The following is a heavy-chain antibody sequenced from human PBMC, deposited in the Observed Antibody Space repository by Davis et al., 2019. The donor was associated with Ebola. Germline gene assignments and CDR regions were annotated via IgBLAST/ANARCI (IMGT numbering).Heavy chain of an antibody. CDR2: INHRGST. J-gene: IGHJ6*02. V-gene: IGHV4-34*01. CDR3: TRVLAYYYYYGMDV. CDR1: GGSFSGYY. D-gene: IGHD2-8*02. Sequence: SQTLSLTCAVSGGSFSGYYWRWIRQRPGKGLEWIGEINHRGSTNYNTSLTSRVTISLDTSKNQFSLKLSSVTAADTAVYYCTRVLAYYYYYGMDVWGQGTTVTVSS.